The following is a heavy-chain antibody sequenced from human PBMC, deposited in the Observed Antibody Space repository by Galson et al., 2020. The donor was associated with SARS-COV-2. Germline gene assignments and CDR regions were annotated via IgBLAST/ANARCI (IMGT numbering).Heavy chain of an antibody. CDR2: IFSNDEK. CDR3: ARSTLNPSPYYYDSSGLWPLGLAYYFDY. CDR1: GFSLSNARMG. D-gene: IGHD3-22*01. Sequence: SGPTLVKPTETLTLTCTVSGFSLSNARMGVSWIRQPPGKALEWLAHIFSNDEKSYSTSLKSRLTISKDTSKSQVVLTMTNMDPVDTATYYCARSTLNPSPYYYDSSGLWPLGLAYYFDYWGQGTLVTVSS. J-gene: IGHJ4*02. V-gene: IGHV2-26*01.